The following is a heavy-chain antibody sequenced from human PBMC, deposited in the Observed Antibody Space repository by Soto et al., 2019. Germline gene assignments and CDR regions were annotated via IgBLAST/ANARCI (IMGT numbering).Heavy chain of an antibody. V-gene: IGHV1-18*01. Sequence: GASVKVSCKASGYTFTSYGISWVRQAPGQGLEWMGWISAYNGNTNYAQKLQGRVTMTTDTSTGTAYMELRSLRSDDTAVYYCARDGYNWNDEYYFDYWGQGTLVTVSS. J-gene: IGHJ4*02. D-gene: IGHD1-1*01. CDR3: ARDGYNWNDEYYFDY. CDR2: ISAYNGNT. CDR1: GYTFTSYG.